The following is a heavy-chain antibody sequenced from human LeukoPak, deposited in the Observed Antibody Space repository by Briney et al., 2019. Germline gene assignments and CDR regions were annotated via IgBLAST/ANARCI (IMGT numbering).Heavy chain of an antibody. V-gene: IGHV4-39*07. CDR1: GGSITSSSYH. Sequence: SETLSLTCTVSGGSITSSSYHWGWIRQPPGKGLEWIGSIYYTGTTYYNPSLKSRVTISVDTSKNQFSLKLSSVTAADTAVYYCARGGSGWYGRSSQIDYWGQGTLVTVSS. J-gene: IGHJ4*02. CDR3: ARGGSGWYGRSSQIDY. D-gene: IGHD6-19*01. CDR2: IYYTGTT.